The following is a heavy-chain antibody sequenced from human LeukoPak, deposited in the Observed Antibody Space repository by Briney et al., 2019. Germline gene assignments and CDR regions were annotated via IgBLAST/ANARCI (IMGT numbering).Heavy chain of an antibody. J-gene: IGHJ4*02. V-gene: IGHV3-30-3*01. CDR3: AKDLFEGVVVPAATLDY. D-gene: IGHD2-2*01. CDR2: ISYDGSNK. Sequence: GGSLRLSCAASGFTFSSYAMSWVRQAPGKGLEWVAVISYDGSNKYYADSVKGRFTISRDNSKNTLYLQMNSLRAEDTAVYYCAKDLFEGVVVPAATLDYWGQGTLVTVSS. CDR1: GFTFSSYA.